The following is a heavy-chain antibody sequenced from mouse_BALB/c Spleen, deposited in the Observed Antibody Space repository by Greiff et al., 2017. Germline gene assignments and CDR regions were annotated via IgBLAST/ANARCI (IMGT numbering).Heavy chain of an antibody. CDR2: ISDGGSYT. V-gene: IGHV5-4*02. D-gene: IGHD2-4*01. CDR1: GFTFSDYY. CDR3: ARDRTDYGGWFAY. J-gene: IGHJ3*01. Sequence: EVKLMESGGGLVKPGGSLKLSCAASGFTFSDYYMYWVRQTPEKRLEWVATISDGGSYTYYPDSVKGRFTISRDNAKNNLYLQMSSLKSEDTAMYYCARDRTDYGGWFAYWGQGTLVTVSA.